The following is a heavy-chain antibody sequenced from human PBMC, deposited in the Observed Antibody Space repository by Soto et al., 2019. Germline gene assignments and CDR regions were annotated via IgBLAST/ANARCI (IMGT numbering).Heavy chain of an antibody. J-gene: IGHJ5*02. D-gene: IGHD2-21*01. CDR2: TSWDEGSK. V-gene: IGHV3-30*03. CDR1: GFTFDTYG. CDR3: ASEGTGGDYWGDH. Sequence: QVQLVESGGGVVQPGRSLSLSCAASGFTFDTYGMHWVRQAPGKGLEWLAVTSWDEGSKYYADSVKGRFTISRDNSKNTPYVQMDSLIPEETAIYFCASEGTGGDYWGDHWGQGTLVTVSS.